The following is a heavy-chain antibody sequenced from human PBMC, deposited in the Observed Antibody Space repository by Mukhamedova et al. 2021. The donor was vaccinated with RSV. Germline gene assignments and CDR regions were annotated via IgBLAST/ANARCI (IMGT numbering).Heavy chain of an antibody. CDR3: TRPKWFGELLLDY. V-gene: IGHV3-49*02. Sequence: ATEYAASVKGRFTISRDDSKSIAYLQMNSLKTEDTAVYYCTRPKWFGELLLDYLGQGTLVTVSS. J-gene: IGHJ4*02. CDR2: AT. D-gene: IGHD3-10*01.